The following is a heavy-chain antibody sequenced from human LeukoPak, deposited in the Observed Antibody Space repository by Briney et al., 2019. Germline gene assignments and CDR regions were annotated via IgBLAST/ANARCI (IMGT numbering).Heavy chain of an antibody. V-gene: IGHV3-30*02. Sequence: GGSLRLSCAASGFTFSSYGMHWVRQAPGKGLEWVAFIRYDGSNKYYADSVKGRFTISRDNSKNTLYLQMNSLRAEDTAVYYCARWEDSSGYYPFDYWGQGTLVTVSS. CDR2: IRYDGSNK. CDR3: ARWEDSSGYYPFDY. J-gene: IGHJ4*02. D-gene: IGHD3-22*01. CDR1: GFTFSSYG.